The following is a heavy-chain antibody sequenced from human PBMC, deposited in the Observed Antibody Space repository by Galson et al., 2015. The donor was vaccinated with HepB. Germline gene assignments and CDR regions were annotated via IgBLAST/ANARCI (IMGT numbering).Heavy chain of an antibody. J-gene: IGHJ4*02. CDR2: IKQDGSEK. Sequence: SLRLSCAASGFTFSSYWMSWVRQAPGKGLEWVANIKQDGSEKYYVDSVKGRFTISRDNAKNSLYLQMNSLRAEDTAVYYCARDQYYDSSGYYSALDYWGQGTLVTVSS. V-gene: IGHV3-7*01. CDR1: GFTFSSYW. CDR3: ARDQYYDSSGYYSALDY. D-gene: IGHD3-22*01.